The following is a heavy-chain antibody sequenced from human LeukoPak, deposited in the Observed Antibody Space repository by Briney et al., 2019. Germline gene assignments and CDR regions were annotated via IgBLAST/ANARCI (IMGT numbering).Heavy chain of an antibody. Sequence: SETLSLTCTVSGGSISSSSYYWGWIRQPPGKGLEWIGSIYYSGSTYYNPSLKSRVTISVDTSKNQFSLKLSSVTAADTAVYYCARHPDYGGIFDYWGQGTLVTVSS. V-gene: IGHV4-39*07. CDR3: ARHPDYGGIFDY. CDR1: GGSISSSSYY. D-gene: IGHD4-23*01. J-gene: IGHJ4*02. CDR2: IYYSGST.